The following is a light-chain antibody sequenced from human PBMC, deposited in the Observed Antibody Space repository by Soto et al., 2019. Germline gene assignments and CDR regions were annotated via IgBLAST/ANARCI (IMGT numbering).Light chain of an antibody. CDR2: GAS. Sequence: EIVLTQSPGTLSLSPGERATLSCRASQNVSSSYLAWYQQKPGQAPRRLIYGASSRASGIPDRFSGSGSGTYFTLTISRLEPEDFAVYYCQQYCSSFTFGPGIKVDIK. V-gene: IGKV3-20*01. CDR3: QQYCSSFT. CDR1: QNVSSSY. J-gene: IGKJ3*01.